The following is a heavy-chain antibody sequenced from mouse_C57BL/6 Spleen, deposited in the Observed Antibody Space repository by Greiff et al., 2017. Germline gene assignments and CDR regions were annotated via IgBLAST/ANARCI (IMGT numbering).Heavy chain of an antibody. D-gene: IGHD1-1*01. Sequence: EVKLMESGGGLVQPGGSLKLSCAASGFTFSDYGMAWVRQAPRKGPEWVAFISNLAYSIYYADTVTGRFTISRENAKNTLYLEMSSLRSEDTAMYYCARHGGYYGTPYAMDYWGQGTSVTVSS. CDR2: ISNLAYSI. CDR1: GFTFSDYG. J-gene: IGHJ4*01. CDR3: ARHGGYYGTPYAMDY. V-gene: IGHV5-15*01.